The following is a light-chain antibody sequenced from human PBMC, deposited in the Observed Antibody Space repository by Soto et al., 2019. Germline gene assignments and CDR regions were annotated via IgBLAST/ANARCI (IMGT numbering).Light chain of an antibody. CDR3: CSYAGGTTWV. CDR1: SSDVGGYNF. J-gene: IGLJ3*02. CDR2: EVT. V-gene: IGLV2-23*02. Sequence: QSALTQPASVSGSPGQSITISCTGTSSDVGGYNFVSWYQQHPGKAPKLMIYEVTKRPSGVSYRFSASKSGNTASLTISGLQAEDEADYYCCSYAGGTTWVFGGGTQLTVL.